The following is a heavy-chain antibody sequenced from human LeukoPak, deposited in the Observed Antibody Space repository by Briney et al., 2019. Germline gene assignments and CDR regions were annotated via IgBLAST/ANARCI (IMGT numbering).Heavy chain of an antibody. J-gene: IGHJ4*02. CDR1: GFTFSSYE. Sequence: GGSLRLSCAASGFTFSSYEMNWVRQAPGKGLEWVSYISSSGSTIYYADSVKGRFTISRDNAKNSLYLQMNSLRAEDTAVYYCARGAAVDFDYWGQGTLVTVSS. D-gene: IGHD6-13*01. V-gene: IGHV3-48*03. CDR3: ARGAAVDFDY. CDR2: ISSSGSTI.